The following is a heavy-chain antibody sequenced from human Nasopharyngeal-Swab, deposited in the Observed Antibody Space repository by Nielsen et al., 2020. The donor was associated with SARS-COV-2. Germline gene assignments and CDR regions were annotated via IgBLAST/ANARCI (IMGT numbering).Heavy chain of an antibody. CDR3: ARDPSLYSSGSFDY. Sequence: WVRQAPGQGIEWMGWINTNTGNPTYAQGFTGRFVFSLDTSVSTAYLQISSLKAEDTAVYYCARDPSLYSSGSFDYWGQGTLVTVSS. J-gene: IGHJ4*02. V-gene: IGHV7-4-1*02. CDR2: INTNTGNP. D-gene: IGHD6-19*01.